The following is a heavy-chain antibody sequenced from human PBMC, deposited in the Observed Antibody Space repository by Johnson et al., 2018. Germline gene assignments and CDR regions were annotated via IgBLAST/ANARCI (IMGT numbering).Heavy chain of an antibody. D-gene: IGHD2-15*01. V-gene: IGHV3-33*01. J-gene: IGHJ4*02. Sequence: QVQLVESGGGVVQPGRSLRLSCAASGFTFRNYGMHWVRQAPGKGLECVAASWFDERKTHYADSVKGRFFISRDISKNTLYLQMNSLKAEDSVLYYCGRDDLSTPTCDGLWGRGTLVTVSS. CDR2: SWFDERKT. CDR1: GFTFRNYG. CDR3: GRDDLSTPTCDGL.